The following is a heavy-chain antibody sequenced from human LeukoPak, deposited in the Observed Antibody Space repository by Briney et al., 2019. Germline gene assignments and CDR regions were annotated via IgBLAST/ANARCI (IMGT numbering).Heavy chain of an antibody. Sequence: SETLSLTCAVYGGSFSGYYWSWIRQPPGKGLEWIGEIDHSGSTSYNPSLKSRVTVSVDTSKNQFSLKLSSVTAADTAVYYCARHSSSWYGRFDYWGQGTLVTVSS. J-gene: IGHJ4*02. V-gene: IGHV4-34*01. CDR3: ARHSSSWYGRFDY. CDR2: IDHSGST. D-gene: IGHD6-13*01. CDR1: GGSFSGYY.